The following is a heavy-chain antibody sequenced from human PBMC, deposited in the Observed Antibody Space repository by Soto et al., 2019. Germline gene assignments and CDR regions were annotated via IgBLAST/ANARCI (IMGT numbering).Heavy chain of an antibody. Sequence: QVQLVQSGAEVKKPGASVKVSCKASGYTFTSYDINWVRQATGQGLEWMGWMNPNSGNTGYAQKFQGRVTMTRNTSISTAYMELSSLRSEDTAVYYCLSAWGSSYYYYGIDVWGQGTTVTVSS. D-gene: IGHD6-6*01. J-gene: IGHJ6*02. CDR1: GYTFTSYD. CDR3: LSAWGSSYYYYGIDV. V-gene: IGHV1-8*01. CDR2: MNPNSGNT.